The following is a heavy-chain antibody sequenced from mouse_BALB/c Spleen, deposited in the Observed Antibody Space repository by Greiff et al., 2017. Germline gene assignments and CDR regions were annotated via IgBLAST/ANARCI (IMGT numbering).Heavy chain of an antibody. V-gene: IGHV1-82*01. CDR1: GYAFSSSW. Sequence: QVQLQQSGPELVKPGASVKISCKASGYAFSSSWMNWVKQRPGQGLEWIGRIYPGDGDTNYNGKFKGKATLTADKSSSTAYMQLSSLTSVDSAVYYCARTGWLLPYYFDYWGQGTTLTVSS. CDR2: IYPGDGDT. J-gene: IGHJ2*01. CDR3: ARTGWLLPYYFDY. D-gene: IGHD2-3*01.